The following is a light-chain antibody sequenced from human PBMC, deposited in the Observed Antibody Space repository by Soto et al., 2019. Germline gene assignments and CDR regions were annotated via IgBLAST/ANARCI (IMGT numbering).Light chain of an antibody. CDR2: DAT. J-gene: IGKJ5*01. Sequence: EIVLTQSPVTLSLSPVERATLSGRASQSVTTYLAWYQQKPGQAPRLLIYDATNRATCIPARFSGSGSGTDFTLTISSLQPEDFAVYYCQQRSNWPPRITFGQGTRLEIK. CDR1: QSVTTY. V-gene: IGKV3-11*01. CDR3: QQRSNWPPRIT.